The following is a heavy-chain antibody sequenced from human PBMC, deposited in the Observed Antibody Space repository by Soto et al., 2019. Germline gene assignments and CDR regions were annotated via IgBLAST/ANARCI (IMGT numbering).Heavy chain of an antibody. CDR2: LSASGTST. D-gene: IGHD4-17*01. J-gene: IGHJ4*02. CDR3: AKDRVTTVTTKTFDY. CDR1: GFTFRSYA. Sequence: EVQLLESGGGLVQPGGSLRLSCAPSGFTFRSYAMSWVRQAPGKGLEWVSALSASGTSTYYADSVKGRFTISRDNSKNTLYLQLNSLGAEDTAVYYCAKDRVTTVTTKTFDYWGQGTLVTVSS. V-gene: IGHV3-23*01.